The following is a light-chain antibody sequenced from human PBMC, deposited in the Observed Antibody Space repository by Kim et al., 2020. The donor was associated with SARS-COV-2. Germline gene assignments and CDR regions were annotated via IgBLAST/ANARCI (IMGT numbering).Light chain of an antibody. CDR1: QSVSSNY. Sequence: PGERATLSCRASQSVSSNYFAWYQQKPGQAPRLLVYGASTRPAGIPDRFTGSGSGTDFTFTINRLEPEDFAVYYCQQYGSSPYTFGQGTKLEIK. CDR2: GAS. V-gene: IGKV3-20*01. CDR3: QQYGSSPYT. J-gene: IGKJ2*01.